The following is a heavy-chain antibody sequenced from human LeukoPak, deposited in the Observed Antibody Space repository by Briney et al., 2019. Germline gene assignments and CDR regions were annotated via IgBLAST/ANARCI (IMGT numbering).Heavy chain of an antibody. CDR2: ISSSINYI. D-gene: IGHD1-14*01. Sequence: GGSLRLSCAASGFTFSSYTMSWVREAPGKGLEWVSSISSSINYIYHADSVKGRFTISRDDAQNSVYLQMNSLKDEDTAVYYCARSRTSSPYDKNLNFWGQGSLVIVSS. V-gene: IGHV3-21*01. CDR1: GFTFSSYT. CDR3: ARSRTSSPYDKNLNF. J-gene: IGHJ4*02.